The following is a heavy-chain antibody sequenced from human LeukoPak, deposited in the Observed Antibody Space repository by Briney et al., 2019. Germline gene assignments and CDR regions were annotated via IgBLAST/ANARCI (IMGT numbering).Heavy chain of an antibody. D-gene: IGHD4-17*01. V-gene: IGHV1-69*13. CDR2: IIPIFGTA. Sequence: SVKVSCKASGGTFSGYAISWVRQAPGQGLEWMGGIIPIFGTANYAQKFQGRVTITADESTSTTYMELSSLRSEDTAVYYCASDYGDYNWFDPWGQGTLVTVSS. J-gene: IGHJ5*02. CDR1: GGTFSGYA. CDR3: ASDYGDYNWFDP.